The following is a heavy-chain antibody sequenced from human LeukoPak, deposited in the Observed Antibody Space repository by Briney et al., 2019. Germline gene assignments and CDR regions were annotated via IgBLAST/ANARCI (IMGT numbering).Heavy chain of an antibody. Sequence: PSETLSLTCTVSGGSISGYYWSWIRQSPGKGLECIGYIYYSGSTNYNPSLKSRVTLSVDTSKNQFSLKLSSVTAADTAVYYCARDSTSSYCGGDCYAFDIWGQGTMVTVSS. J-gene: IGHJ3*02. V-gene: IGHV4-59*01. CDR2: IYYSGST. CDR1: GGSISGYY. D-gene: IGHD2-21*02. CDR3: ARDSTSSYCGGDCYAFDI.